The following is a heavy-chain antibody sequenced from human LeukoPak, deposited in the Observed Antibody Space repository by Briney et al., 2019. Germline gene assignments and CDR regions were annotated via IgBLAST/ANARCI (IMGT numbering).Heavy chain of an antibody. CDR2: ISAYNGNT. D-gene: IGHD4-23*01. J-gene: IGHJ4*02. V-gene: IGHV1-18*01. Sequence: GSVTVSCKASRYTFTSYGISWVRPAPGQGLEWVGWISAYNGNTNYAQRLQGRFTMTADTSTSIAYMELRSLRSDETVVYYWARGVYGGNAAPLDYWGQGTLVTVSS. CDR3: ARGVYGGNAAPLDY. CDR1: RYTFTSYG.